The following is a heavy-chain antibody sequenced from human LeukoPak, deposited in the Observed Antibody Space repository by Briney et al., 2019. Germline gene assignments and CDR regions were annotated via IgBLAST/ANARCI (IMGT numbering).Heavy chain of an antibody. V-gene: IGHV1-2*06. CDR2: INPNGGGT. J-gene: IGHJ3*02. CDR1: GYTFTGYY. CDR3: ARMYSDAFDI. Sequence: ASVKVSCKASGYTFTGYYMHWVRQAPGQGLEWMGRINPNGGGTNFAQKFQGRVTMTRDTSISTAYMELSSLRSDDTAVYYCARMYSDAFDIWGQGTMVTVSS. D-gene: IGHD2-15*01.